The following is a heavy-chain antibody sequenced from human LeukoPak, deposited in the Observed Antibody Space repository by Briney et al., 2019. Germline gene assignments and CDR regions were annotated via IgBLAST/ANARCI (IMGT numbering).Heavy chain of an antibody. V-gene: IGHV1-2*02. Sequence: ASVKVSCKTSGYTFNAYYMHWVRQATGQGLEWMGWINPNSGGTNYAQKFQGRVTMTRDTSISTAYMELSRLRSDDTAVYYCARASGSLGAFDIWGQGTMVTVSS. D-gene: IGHD1-26*01. CDR1: GYTFNAYY. CDR2: INPNSGGT. J-gene: IGHJ3*02. CDR3: ARASGSLGAFDI.